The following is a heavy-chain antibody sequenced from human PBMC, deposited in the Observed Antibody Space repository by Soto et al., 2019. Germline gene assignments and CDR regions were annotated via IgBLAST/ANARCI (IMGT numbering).Heavy chain of an antibody. Sequence: ETLSHTCTVSGGSISSSSYYWGWIRQPPGKGLEWIGSIYYSGSTYYNPSLKSRVTISVDTSKNQFSLKLSSVTAADTAVYYFARHIVKPELRSVPWRHGTPVTV. CDR1: GGSISSSSYY. J-gene: IGHJ5*02. CDR2: IYYSGST. D-gene: IGHD1-26*01. CDR3: ARHIVKPELRSVP. V-gene: IGHV4-39*01.